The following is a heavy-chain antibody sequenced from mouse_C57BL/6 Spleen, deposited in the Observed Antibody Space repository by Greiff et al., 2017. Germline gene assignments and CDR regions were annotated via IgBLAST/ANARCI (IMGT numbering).Heavy chain of an antibody. CDR1: GYAFTTSL. D-gene: IGHD1-1*01. V-gene: IGHV1-54*01. CDR2: FNPGSGGT. Sequence: VQLQQSGAELVRPGPSVKVSCPASGYAFTTSLIEWVKQRPGQGLAWIVVFNPGSGGTNYNEKFKGTATLTADKSSSTDYLQLSCLTSEDSAVYCCAREGEVVSTDYRRPGNTLPVSS. J-gene: IGHJ2*01. CDR3: AREGEVVSTDY.